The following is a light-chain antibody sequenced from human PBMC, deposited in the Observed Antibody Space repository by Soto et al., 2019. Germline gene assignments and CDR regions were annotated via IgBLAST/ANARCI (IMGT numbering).Light chain of an antibody. CDR3: QQYNSLST. CDR1: QSIRTW. CDR2: DAS. Sequence: DIQMTQSPSTLSASVGDRVTITCRASQSIRTWLAWYQQRPGKAPKLLIYDASSLESGVPSRFSGSGSGTEFTLTISSLQPDDFATYYCQQYNSLSTFGQGTKLEIK. V-gene: IGKV1-5*01. J-gene: IGKJ2*01.